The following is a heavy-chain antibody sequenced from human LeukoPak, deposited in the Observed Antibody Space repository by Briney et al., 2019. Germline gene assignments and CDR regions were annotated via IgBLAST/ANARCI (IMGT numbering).Heavy chain of an antibody. CDR3: ARDRPNSSGWNGDY. J-gene: IGHJ4*02. V-gene: IGHV1-69*13. CDR2: IIPIFGTA. D-gene: IGHD6-19*01. CDR1: GGSFSSYA. Sequence: GASVKVSCKASGGSFSSYAISWVRQAPGQGLEWMGGIIPIFGTANYAQKFQGRVTITADESTSTAYMELSSLRSEDTAVYYCARDRPNSSGWNGDYWGQGTLVTVSS.